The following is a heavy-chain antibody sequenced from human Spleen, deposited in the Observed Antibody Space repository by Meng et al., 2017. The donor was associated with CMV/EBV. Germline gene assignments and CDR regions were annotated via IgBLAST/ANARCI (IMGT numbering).Heavy chain of an antibody. Sequence: SETLSLTCTVSGDSISSSSYYWGWIRQPPGKGLDWIGSIYYSGSTYYNPSLKSRVTISQDTSKNQFSLKLSSVTAADTAVYYCARGPGRSDYWGQGTLVTVSS. V-gene: IGHV4-39*07. D-gene: IGHD7-27*01. CDR3: ARGPGRSDY. CDR2: IYYSGST. J-gene: IGHJ4*02. CDR1: GDSISSSSYY.